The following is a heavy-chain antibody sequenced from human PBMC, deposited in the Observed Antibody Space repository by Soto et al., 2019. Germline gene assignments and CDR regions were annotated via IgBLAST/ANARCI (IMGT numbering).Heavy chain of an antibody. V-gene: IGHV1-69*13. CDR1: GGTFSSYA. J-gene: IGHJ6*02. CDR2: IIPIFGTA. CDR3: ARREYCGGDCYFSAPAYYYYGMDV. Sequence: SVKVSCKASGGTFSSYAISWVRQAPGQGLEWMGGIIPIFGTANYAQKFQGRVTITADESTSTAYMELSSLRSEDTAVYYCARREYCGGDCYFSAPAYYYYGMDVWGQGTTVTVSS. D-gene: IGHD2-21*02.